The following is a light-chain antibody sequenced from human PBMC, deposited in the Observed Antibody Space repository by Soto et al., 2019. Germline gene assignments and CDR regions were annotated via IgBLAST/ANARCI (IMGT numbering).Light chain of an antibody. V-gene: IGKV3-15*01. CDR1: QSISTN. CDR2: DAS. Sequence: EIVMTQSPATVSVSPGERATLSCRASQSISTNVAWYQQKPGQALRLLIYDASTRATGISSRFRGSGSGTEFTLTISSLQSEDFAIYYCQQYNNWPPLTFGGGNKVEI. CDR3: QQYNNWPPLT. J-gene: IGKJ4*01.